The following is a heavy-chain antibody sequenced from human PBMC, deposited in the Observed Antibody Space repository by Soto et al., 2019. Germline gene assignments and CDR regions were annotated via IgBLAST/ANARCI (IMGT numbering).Heavy chain of an antibody. D-gene: IGHD6-19*01. J-gene: IGHJ4*02. CDR1: GFSFSNYA. CDR2: ISGGGGSA. CDR3: ATAVAGTAYDY. Sequence: EVQLLESGGGLVQPGGSLRLSCVASGFSFSNYAMSWVRQAPGKGLEWVSGISGGGGSAYYEDSEKGRFTISRDNSKNTLYLQMNSLRAEDTAVYYCATAVAGTAYDYWGQGTLVTVSS. V-gene: IGHV3-23*01.